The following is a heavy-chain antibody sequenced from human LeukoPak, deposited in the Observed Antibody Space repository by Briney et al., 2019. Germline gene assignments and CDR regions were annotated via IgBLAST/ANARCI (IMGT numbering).Heavy chain of an antibody. D-gene: IGHD1-1*01. Sequence: PGGSLRLSCVASGFTFSTYGMSWVRQAPGKGLEWVSAITGSGGSTYYADSVKGRFTISRDNSKNTLYLQINSPRVEDTAVYYCARDQLGAVLYFDYWGQGALVTVSS. V-gene: IGHV3-23*01. CDR3: ARDQLGAVLYFDY. CDR1: GFTFSTYG. CDR2: ITGSGGST. J-gene: IGHJ4*02.